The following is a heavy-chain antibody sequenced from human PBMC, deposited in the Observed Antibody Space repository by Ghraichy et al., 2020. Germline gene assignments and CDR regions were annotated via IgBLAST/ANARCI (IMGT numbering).Heavy chain of an antibody. V-gene: IGHV4-34*01. Sequence: SETLSLTCAVYGGSFSGYYWSWIRQPPGKGLEWIGEINHSGSTNYNPSLKSRVTISVDTSKNQFSLKLSSVTAANTAVYYCARRTAAGTGRGVNWFDPWGQGTLVTVSS. D-gene: IGHD6-13*01. J-gene: IGHJ5*02. CDR3: ARRTAAGTGRGVNWFDP. CDR1: GGSFSGYY. CDR2: INHSGST.